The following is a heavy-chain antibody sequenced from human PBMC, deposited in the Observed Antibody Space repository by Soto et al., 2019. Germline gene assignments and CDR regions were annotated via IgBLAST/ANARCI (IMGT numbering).Heavy chain of an antibody. CDR1: GYTFTSYE. D-gene: IGHD3-9*01. Sequence: QVQLVQSGAEVKKPGASVKVSCKASGYTFTSYEINWVRQATGQGLEWMGWMNPNSGNTGYAQKFQGRVTMTRNTPTGTAYMELSSPRSEDTAVYYCARRLETSDWFAAFVYWGQGTLVTVSS. CDR2: MNPNSGNT. J-gene: IGHJ4*02. CDR3: ARRLETSDWFAAFVY. V-gene: IGHV1-8*01.